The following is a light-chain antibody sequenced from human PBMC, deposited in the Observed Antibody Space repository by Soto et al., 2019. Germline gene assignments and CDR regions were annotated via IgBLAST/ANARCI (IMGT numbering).Light chain of an antibody. CDR2: GAS. CDR3: QEYGSSPGYT. J-gene: IGKJ2*01. Sequence: EIVLTQSPGTLSLSPGERATLSCRASQSVSSSYLAWYQQKPGQAPRLLIYGASSRATGIPDRFSGSGSGTDFTLTLSRLEPEDFAVYYCQEYGSSPGYTFGQGTKLAI. CDR1: QSVSSSY. V-gene: IGKV3-20*01.